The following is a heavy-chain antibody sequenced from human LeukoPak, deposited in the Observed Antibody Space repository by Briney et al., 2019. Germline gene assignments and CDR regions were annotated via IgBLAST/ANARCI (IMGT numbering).Heavy chain of an antibody. CDR2: IIPILGIA. J-gene: IGHJ5*02. D-gene: IGHD4-17*01. CDR1: GGTFSSYA. CDR3: ARDRRPINDYGDYASWFDP. Sequence: VASVKVSCKASGGTFSSYAISWVRQAPGQGLEWMGRIIPILGIANYAQKFQGRVTITADKSTSTAYMELSSLRSEDTAVYYCARDRRPINDYGDYASWFDPWGQGTLVTVSS. V-gene: IGHV1-69*04.